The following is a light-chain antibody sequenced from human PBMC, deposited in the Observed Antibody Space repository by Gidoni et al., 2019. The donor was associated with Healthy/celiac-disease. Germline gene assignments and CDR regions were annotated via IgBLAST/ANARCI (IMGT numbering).Light chain of an antibody. Sequence: DIQMTQSPSSVSASVGDRVTITCRASQGISSWLAWYHQKPGKAPKLLIYAASSLQSGVTSRFSGSGSGTDFTLTISSLDPEDFANYYCQQAKSFPRSFGQXTKLEIK. CDR1: QGISSW. CDR3: QQAKSFPRS. CDR2: AAS. V-gene: IGKV1-12*01. J-gene: IGKJ2*03.